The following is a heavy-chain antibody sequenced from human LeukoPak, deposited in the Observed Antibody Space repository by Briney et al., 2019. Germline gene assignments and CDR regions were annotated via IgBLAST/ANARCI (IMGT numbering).Heavy chain of an antibody. CDR2: INSDGSST. CDR3: ARGFRHYYDSSGYLSSYYFDY. CDR1: RFIFSNYW. D-gene: IGHD3-22*01. Sequence: GGSLRLSCAASRFIFSNYWMHWVRQAPGNGLVWVSRINSDGSSTTYADSVKGRFTISRDNAKNTLYLQMNSLRAEDTAVYYCARGFRHYYDSSGYLSSYYFDYWGQGTLVTVSS. J-gene: IGHJ4*02. V-gene: IGHV3-74*01.